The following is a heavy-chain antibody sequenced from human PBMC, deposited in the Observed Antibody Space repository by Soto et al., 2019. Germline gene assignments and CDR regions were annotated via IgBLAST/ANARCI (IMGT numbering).Heavy chain of an antibody. CDR1: GYTFSNYG. V-gene: IGHV1-18*01. CDR3: AKDPLYSSLSGSFDF. CDR2: ISGYNGNT. J-gene: IGHJ4*02. D-gene: IGHD3-22*01. Sequence: QVQLVQSGAEVKKPGASVKVSCKTSGYTFSNYGVNWVRQAPGQGLEWMGWISGYNGNTHYAQKFQGRVTMTTDTSASTAHMELSSRRSDDTAAYYCAKDPLYSSLSGSFDFWGQGTLVTVSS.